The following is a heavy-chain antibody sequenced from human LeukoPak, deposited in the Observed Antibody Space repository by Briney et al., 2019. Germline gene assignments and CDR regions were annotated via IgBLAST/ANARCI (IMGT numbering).Heavy chain of an antibody. J-gene: IGHJ1*01. CDR3: ASQDIVVVSTSAEYFQH. D-gene: IGHD2-2*01. Sequence: PSETLSLTCTVSGGSLSSYYWSGIRQPAGKGLEWIGRIYTSGSTNYNPSLKSRVTMSVDTSKNQFSLKLSSVTAADTAVYYCASQDIVVVSTSAEYFQHWGQGTLVTVSS. V-gene: IGHV4-4*07. CDR1: GGSLSSYY. CDR2: IYTSGST.